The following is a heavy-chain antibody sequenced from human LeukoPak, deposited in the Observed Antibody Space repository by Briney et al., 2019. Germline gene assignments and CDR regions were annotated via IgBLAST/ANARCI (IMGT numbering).Heavy chain of an antibody. Sequence: GGSLQISCKGSGYSFTSYWIGWVRQLPGKGLEWMGIIYPGDSDTRYSPSFQGQVTISADKSISTAYLQWSGLKASDTAMYYCARPIDSSGNKYFQHWGQGTLVTVSS. CDR3: ARPIDSSGNKYFQH. J-gene: IGHJ1*01. CDR2: IYPGDSDT. CDR1: GYSFTSYW. D-gene: IGHD3-22*01. V-gene: IGHV5-51*01.